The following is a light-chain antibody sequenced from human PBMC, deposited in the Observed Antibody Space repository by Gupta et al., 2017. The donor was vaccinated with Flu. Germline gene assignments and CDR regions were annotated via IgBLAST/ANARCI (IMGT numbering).Light chain of an antibody. CDR2: GAS. J-gene: IGKJ4*02. V-gene: IGKV3-15*01. CDR1: QSVSSH. CDR3: QQYNNWPPR. Sequence: EIVITQSRATLSVSPGERATLSCRASQSVSSHLAWYQQEPGQAPRLLIYGASTTATGIPARFSGSEYGREFTLTISSMQFKNFALYYCQQYNNWPPRFGAGTKVQIK.